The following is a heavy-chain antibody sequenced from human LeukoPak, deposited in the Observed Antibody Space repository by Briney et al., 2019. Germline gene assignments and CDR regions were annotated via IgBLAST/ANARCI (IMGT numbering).Heavy chain of an antibody. J-gene: IGHJ4*02. CDR1: GFTFGDYA. CDR2: IRSKAYGETA. D-gene: IGHD1-1*01. V-gene: IGHV3-49*03. Sequence: GVLRLSCTASGFTFGDYAMSWIRQAPGKGLGWVGFIRSKAYGETADYAASVKGRFTISRDDSKAIAYLQMNSLKTEDTAVYHCTRDRGAYNLYDYWGQGTLVTVSS. CDR3: TRDRGAYNLYDY.